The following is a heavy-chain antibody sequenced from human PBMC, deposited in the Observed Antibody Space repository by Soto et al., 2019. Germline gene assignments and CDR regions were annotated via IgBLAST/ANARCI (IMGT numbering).Heavy chain of an antibody. CDR2: IYYSGST. Sequence: SETLSLTCTVSCGSISSYYWSWIRQPPGKGLEWIGYIYYSGSTNYNPSLKSRVTISVDTSKNQFSLKLSSVTAADTVVYYYARGAGRELFNWFDPGGQGTLVTVS. J-gene: IGHJ5*02. V-gene: IGHV4-59*01. CDR3: ARGAGRELFNWFDP. D-gene: IGHD1-26*01. CDR1: CGSISSYY.